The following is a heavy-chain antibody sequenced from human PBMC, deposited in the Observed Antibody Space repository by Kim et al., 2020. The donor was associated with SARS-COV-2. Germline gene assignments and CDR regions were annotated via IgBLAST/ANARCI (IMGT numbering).Heavy chain of an antibody. D-gene: IGHD6-19*01. Sequence: SETLSLTCTVSGGSISSYYWSWIRQPPGKGLEWIGYIYYSGSTNYNPSLKSRVTISVDTSKNQFSLKLSSVTAADTAVYYCARPLAVAGTKGSDAFDIWGQGTMVTVSS. CDR1: GGSISSYY. CDR2: IYYSGST. CDR3: ARPLAVAGTKGSDAFDI. V-gene: IGHV4-59*13. J-gene: IGHJ3*02.